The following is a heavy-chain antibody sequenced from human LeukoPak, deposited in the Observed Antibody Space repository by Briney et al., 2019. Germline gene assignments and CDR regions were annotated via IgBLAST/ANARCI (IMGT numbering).Heavy chain of an antibody. Sequence: GGSLRLSCAASGFTFSSYAMHWVRQAPGKGLEYVSAISSNGGSTYYANSVKGRFTISRDNSKNTLYLQMGSLSAEDMAVYYCARDRTARRGYYYYYMDVWGKGTTVTVSS. V-gene: IGHV3-64*01. CDR1: GFTFSSYA. D-gene: IGHD4-17*01. CDR2: ISSNGGST. CDR3: ARDRTARRGYYYYYMDV. J-gene: IGHJ6*03.